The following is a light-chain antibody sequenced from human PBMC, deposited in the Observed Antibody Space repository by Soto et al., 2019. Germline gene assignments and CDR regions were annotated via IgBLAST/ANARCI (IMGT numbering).Light chain of an antibody. J-gene: IGLJ1*01. CDR2: ENN. V-gene: IGLV1-51*02. Sequence: QSVLTQPPSVSAAPGQKVTISCSGSSSNIGNNYVSWYQQLPGTAPKLLIYENNKRPSGIPDRFSGSKSGTSATLGITGLQTGDEADYYCGTWDSSLSAYYVFGTGTKPTVL. CDR3: GTWDSSLSAYYV. CDR1: SSNIGNNY.